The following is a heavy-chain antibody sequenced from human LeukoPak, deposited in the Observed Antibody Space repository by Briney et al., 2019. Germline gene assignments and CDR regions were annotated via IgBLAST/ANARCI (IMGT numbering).Heavy chain of an antibody. D-gene: IGHD3-3*01. J-gene: IGHJ4*02. CDR2: IKQDGSEK. CDR3: ARTGVLRFLEWLLGDYYFDY. CDR1: GFTFSSYW. Sequence: QAGGSLRLSCAASGFTFSSYWMSWVRQAPEKGLEWVANIKQDGSEKYYVDSVEGRFTISRDNAKNSLYLQMNSLRAEDTAVYYCARTGVLRFLEWLLGDYYFDYWGQGTLVTVSS. V-gene: IGHV3-7*01.